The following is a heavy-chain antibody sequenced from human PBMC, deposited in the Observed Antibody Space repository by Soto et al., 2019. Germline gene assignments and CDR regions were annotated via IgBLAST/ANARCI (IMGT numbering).Heavy chain of an antibody. Sequence: HPGGSLRLSCAASGFTFSSYAMSWVRQAPGKGLEWVSAISGSGGSTYYADSVKGRFTISRDNSKNTLYLQMNSLRAEDTAVYYCAKGFISTSDRYYDSSGYYYARTFFDYWGQGTLVTVSS. CDR1: GFTFSSYA. CDR3: AKGFISTSDRYYDSSGYYYARTFFDY. D-gene: IGHD3-22*01. J-gene: IGHJ4*02. V-gene: IGHV3-23*01. CDR2: ISGSGGST.